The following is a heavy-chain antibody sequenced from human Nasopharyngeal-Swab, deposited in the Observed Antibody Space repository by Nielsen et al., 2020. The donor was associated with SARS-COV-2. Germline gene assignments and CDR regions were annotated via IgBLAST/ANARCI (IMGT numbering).Heavy chain of an antibody. CDR3: AAAPSGDYGGY. Sequence: GESLKISCPASGFTFSNYGMHWVRQAPGKGLEWLAVIWYDGSNKYYADSVKGRFTISRDNSKNTVYLQMNSLRTEDTAVYYCAAAPSGDYGGYWGQGTLVTVSS. CDR1: GFTFSNYG. V-gene: IGHV3-33*08. J-gene: IGHJ4*02. D-gene: IGHD4-23*01. CDR2: IWYDGSNK.